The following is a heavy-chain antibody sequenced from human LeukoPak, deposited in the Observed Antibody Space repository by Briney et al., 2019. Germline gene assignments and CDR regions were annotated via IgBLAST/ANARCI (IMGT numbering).Heavy chain of an antibody. CDR3: AREGAGFDY. CDR2: THYRSRLYN. V-gene: IGHV6-1*01. CDR1: GDSVSSNSAT. D-gene: IGHD3-16*01. Sequence: SQTLSLTCGISGDSVSSNSATWNWIRQSPSRGLEWLGRTHYRSRLYNDYPLSVKSRITISPDTSNNQFSLQLNSVTPEDTAMYYCAREGAGFDYWGQGTLVIVSS. J-gene: IGHJ4*02.